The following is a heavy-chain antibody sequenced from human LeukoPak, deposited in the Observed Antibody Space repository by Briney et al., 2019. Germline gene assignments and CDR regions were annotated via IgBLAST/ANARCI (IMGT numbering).Heavy chain of an antibody. D-gene: IGHD1-20*01. CDR1: GGAITSGGYY. J-gene: IGHJ4*02. CDR2: IYYSENARSGNT. Sequence: SETLSLTCTVSGGAITSGGYYWTWIRQHPERGLEWIGYIYYSENARSGNTYYNPSLKSRVTISIDTSKNQFSLKLSSVTAADTAVYYCARHETITGLGDYWGQGTLVTVSS. V-gene: IGHV4-31*03. CDR3: ARHETITGLGDY.